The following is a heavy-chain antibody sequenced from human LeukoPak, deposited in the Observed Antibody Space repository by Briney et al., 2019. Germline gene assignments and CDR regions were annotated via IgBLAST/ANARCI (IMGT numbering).Heavy chain of an antibody. Sequence: SETLSLTCAVYGGSFSGYYWSWIRQPPGKGLEWIGEINHSGSTNYNPSLKSRVTISVETSKNQFSLKLSSVTAADTAVYYCAKSYSSLFFYWGQGTLVTVSS. J-gene: IGHJ4*02. D-gene: IGHD6-6*01. CDR2: INHSGST. CDR3: AKSYSSLFFY. CDR1: GGSFSGYY. V-gene: IGHV4-34*01.